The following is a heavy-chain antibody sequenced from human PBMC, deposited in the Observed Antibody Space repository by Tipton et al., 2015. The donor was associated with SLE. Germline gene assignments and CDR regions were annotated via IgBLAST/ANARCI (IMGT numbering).Heavy chain of an antibody. D-gene: IGHD6-25*01. CDR1: GFTFDDYT. CDR2: ISNVNNYI. Sequence: SLRLSCAASGFTFDDYTMHWVRQAPGKGLEWGSSISNVNNYIFYADSVKGRFTISRDNAKNSLYLQMNSLRAEDTAVYYCARDSNGIDYWGQGTLVTVSS. CDR3: ARDSNGIDY. J-gene: IGHJ4*02. V-gene: IGHV3-21*01.